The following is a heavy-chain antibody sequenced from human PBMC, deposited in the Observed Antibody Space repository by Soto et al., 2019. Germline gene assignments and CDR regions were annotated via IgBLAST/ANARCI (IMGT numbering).Heavy chain of an antibody. CDR2: INPNIGGT. CDR1: GGTFSSYT. J-gene: IGHJ5*02. D-gene: IGHD4-4*01. Sequence: GASVKVSCKASGGTFSSYTISWVRQAPGQGLEWMGWINPNIGGTNYSQKFQGWVTMTRDTSISTAYMELTGLRSDDTAVYYCAGDPDSHYNDSHASSYPWGQGTLVTVSS. V-gene: IGHV1-2*04. CDR3: AGDPDSHYNDSHASSYP.